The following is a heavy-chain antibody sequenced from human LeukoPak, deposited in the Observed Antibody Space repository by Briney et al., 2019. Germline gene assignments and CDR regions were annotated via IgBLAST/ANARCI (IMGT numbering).Heavy chain of an antibody. CDR1: GGSFSGYY. Sequence: SETLSLTCAVYGGSFSGYYWSWIRLPPEKGLEWIGEINPGGSTNYSPSLKSRVTMSVDTSKNQLSLSLSSVTAADTAVYYCARRGPQGYDYWGLGNLVTVSS. CDR3: ARRGPQGYDY. J-gene: IGHJ4*02. V-gene: IGHV4-34*01. D-gene: IGHD5-12*01. CDR2: INPGGST.